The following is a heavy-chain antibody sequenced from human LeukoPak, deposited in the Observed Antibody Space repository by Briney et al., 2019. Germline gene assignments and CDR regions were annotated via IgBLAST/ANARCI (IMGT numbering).Heavy chain of an antibody. CDR1: GFRLSDFN. CDR2: ITKQSDYV. CDR3: ARASGGNSPVRDY. D-gene: IGHD4-23*01. Sequence: PGGSLRLSCAASGFRLSDFNMNWVRQAPGKGLEWVSSITKQSDYVYYADSVTGRFTISRDNAQNSLFLQMNSLRAEDTAVYYCARASGGNSPVRDYWGQGTLVTVSS. V-gene: IGHV3-21*01. J-gene: IGHJ4*02.